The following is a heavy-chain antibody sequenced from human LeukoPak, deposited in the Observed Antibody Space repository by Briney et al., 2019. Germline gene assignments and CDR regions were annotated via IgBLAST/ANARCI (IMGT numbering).Heavy chain of an antibody. J-gene: IGHJ4*02. CDR3: ATVDDIVATIYFDY. D-gene: IGHD5-12*01. CDR2: ISGSGGRT. Sequence: GGSLRLSCAASGFTFSSYAMSWLRQAPGKGLEWVSGISGSGGRTYYADSVKGRFTISRDNSKNTLYLQMSSLRAEDTAVYYCATVDDIVATIYFDYWGQGTLATVSS. CDR1: GFTFSSYA. V-gene: IGHV3-23*01.